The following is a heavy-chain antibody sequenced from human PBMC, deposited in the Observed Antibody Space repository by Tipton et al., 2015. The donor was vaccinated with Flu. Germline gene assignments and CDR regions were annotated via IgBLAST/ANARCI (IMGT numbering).Heavy chain of an antibody. CDR3: AYGGAIFGVVQNWFDH. V-gene: IGHV1-69*01. CDR1: GCTFSSYA. J-gene: IGHJ5*02. CDR2: IIPIFGTE. D-gene: IGHD3-3*01. Sequence: QLVQSGAEVKKPESSVKVSCKASGCTFSSYAVSWVRQAPGQGLEWMGGIIPIFGTENYAQKFQGRVTITADESKSTDYMELSSLGSEDTAVYYCAYGGAIFGVVQNWFDHLGPGNPGHRLL.